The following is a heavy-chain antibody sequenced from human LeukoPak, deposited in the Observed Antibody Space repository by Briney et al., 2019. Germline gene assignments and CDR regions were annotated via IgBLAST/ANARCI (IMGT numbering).Heavy chain of an antibody. Sequence: GGSLRLSCAASGFTFDDYGMSWVRQAPGKGLEWVSGINWNGGGTGYADSVKGRFTIARDNAKNSLYLVMNSLSAEDTAFYYCARVQDRYYSGSGFDYWGQGTLVTVSS. CDR2: INWNGGGT. D-gene: IGHD3-10*01. CDR1: GFTFDDYG. V-gene: IGHV3-20*04. CDR3: ARVQDRYYSGSGFDY. J-gene: IGHJ4*02.